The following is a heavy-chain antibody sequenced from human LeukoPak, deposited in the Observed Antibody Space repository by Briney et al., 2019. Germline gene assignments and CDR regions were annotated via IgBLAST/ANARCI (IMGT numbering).Heavy chain of an antibody. CDR1: GGSISSYY. J-gene: IGHJ3*02. CDR2: IYTSGST. V-gene: IGHV4-4*07. D-gene: IGHD3-10*01. CDR3: ARERLNVLLWFGENDAFDI. Sequence: SETLSLTCTVSGGSISSYYWSWIRQPAGKGLEWIGRIYTSGSTNYNPSLKSRDTMSVDTSKNQFSLKLSSVTAADTAVYYCARERLNVLLWFGENDAFDIWGQGTMVTVSS.